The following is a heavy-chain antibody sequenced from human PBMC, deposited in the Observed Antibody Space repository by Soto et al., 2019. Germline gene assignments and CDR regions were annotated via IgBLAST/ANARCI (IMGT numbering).Heavy chain of an antibody. CDR1: GFTFSSYG. Sequence: QVQLVESGGGVVQPGRSLRLSCAASGFTFSSYGMHWVRQAPGKGLEWVAVIWYDGSNKYYADSVKGRFTISRANSKTTLYLQMNSLRAEDTAVYYCAREGYAILTGQYYGMDVWGQGTTVTVSS. V-gene: IGHV3-33*01. D-gene: IGHD3-9*01. CDR2: IWYDGSNK. J-gene: IGHJ6*02. CDR3: AREGYAILTGQYYGMDV.